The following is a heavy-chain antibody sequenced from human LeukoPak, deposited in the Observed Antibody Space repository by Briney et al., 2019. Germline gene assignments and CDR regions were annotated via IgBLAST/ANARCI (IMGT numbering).Heavy chain of an antibody. V-gene: IGHV3-23*01. CDR3: ARESSGSYFGIDY. D-gene: IGHD1-26*01. Sequence: PGGSLRLSCAASGFTFSSCAMSWVRQAPGKGLEWVSVISNSAANTYYADSVKGRFTISRDDSKNTLYLEVNSLRAEDTAVYYCARESSGSYFGIDYWGQGTLVTVSS. CDR2: ISNSAANT. J-gene: IGHJ4*02. CDR1: GFTFSSCA.